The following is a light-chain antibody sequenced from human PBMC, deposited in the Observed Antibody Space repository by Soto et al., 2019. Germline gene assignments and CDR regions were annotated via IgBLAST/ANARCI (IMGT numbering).Light chain of an antibody. CDR3: QHFNSYPWT. V-gene: IGKV1-5*01. Sequence: EIQMTQSPSTLSASVGDRVAITCRASQRISGWLAWYQQKAGKAPTLLIYGASSLHTGVPSRFSGSGSGTEYTLTISSLQPDDFATYYCQHFNSYPWTFGQGTKVDIK. J-gene: IGKJ1*01. CDR1: QRISGW. CDR2: GAS.